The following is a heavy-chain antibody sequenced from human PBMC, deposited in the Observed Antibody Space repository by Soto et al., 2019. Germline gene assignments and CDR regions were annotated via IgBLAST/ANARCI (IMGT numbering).Heavy chain of an antibody. CDR3: ARTPPGGYYYDSRRYYGMDV. CDR2: ISYDGSNK. V-gene: IGHV3-30-3*01. J-gene: IGHJ6*02. D-gene: IGHD3-22*01. CDR1: GFTFSNYG. Sequence: PGGSLRLSCAASGFTFSNYGLHWVRQAPGKGLEWVAVISYDGSNKYYADSVKGRFTFSRDNSMNTLYLQMNSLRAEDTAVYYCARTPPGGYYYDSRRYYGMDVWGQGTTVTVSS.